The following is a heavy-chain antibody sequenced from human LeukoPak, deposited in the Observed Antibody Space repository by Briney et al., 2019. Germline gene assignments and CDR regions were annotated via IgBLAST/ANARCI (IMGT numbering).Heavy chain of an antibody. CDR3: ARVSSSSTWGSYYYYYYMDV. J-gene: IGHJ6*03. D-gene: IGHD3-16*01. Sequence: SETLSLTCTVSGGSISSHYWSWIRQPPGKGLEWIGYIYYSGSTNYNPSLKSRVIISVDTSKNQFSLKLSSVTAADTAVYYCARVSSSSTWGSYYYYYYMDVWGKGTTVTVSS. CDR1: GGSISSHY. V-gene: IGHV4-59*11. CDR2: IYYSGST.